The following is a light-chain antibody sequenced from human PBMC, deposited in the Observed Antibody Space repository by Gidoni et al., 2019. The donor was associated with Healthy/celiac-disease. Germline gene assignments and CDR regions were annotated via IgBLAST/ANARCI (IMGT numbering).Light chain of an antibody. J-gene: IGKJ2*01. CDR2: GAS. V-gene: IGKV3-15*01. CDR1: QSVSSN. Sequence: EIVMTQSPATLSVSPGERATLSCRASQSVSSNLAWYQQKPGQAPRLLISGASTRATGIPARFSGSRSGTEFTLTISSLLSEDFAVYYCQQYNNWPPITFGQGTKLEIK. CDR3: QQYNNWPPIT.